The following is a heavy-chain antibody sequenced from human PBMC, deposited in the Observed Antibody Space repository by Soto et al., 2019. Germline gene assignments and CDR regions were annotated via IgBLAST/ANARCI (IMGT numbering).Heavy chain of an antibody. V-gene: IGHV1-3*05. D-gene: IGHD2-21*02. J-gene: IGHJ4*02. CDR3: ARSIVVVTALDY. CDR2: INAGNGNT. CDR1: GYTFTSYA. Sequence: QVQLVQSGDEEKKPGASVKVSCKASGYTFTSYAMHWVRQAPGQRLEWMGWINAGNGNTKYSQKFQGRVTITRDTSASSAYMELSRLRSEDTAVYYCARSIVVVTALDYWGQGTLVTVSS.